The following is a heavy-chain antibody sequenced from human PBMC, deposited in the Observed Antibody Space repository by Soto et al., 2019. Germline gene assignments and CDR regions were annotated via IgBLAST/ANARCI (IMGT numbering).Heavy chain of an antibody. J-gene: IGHJ4*02. D-gene: IGHD3-10*01. V-gene: IGHV3-23*01. CDR2: ISSGDDST. Sequence: EVQLLESGGGLVQPGGSLRLSCAASGFTFSSYAMSWVRQAPGKGLEWVAVISSGDDSTYYVDSVKGRFTISRDNSRNTLFLQLNSLRAEDTAVYYCATNGRNSGTYMFDYWGQGTLVTVSS. CDR3: ATNGRNSGTYMFDY. CDR1: GFTFSSYA.